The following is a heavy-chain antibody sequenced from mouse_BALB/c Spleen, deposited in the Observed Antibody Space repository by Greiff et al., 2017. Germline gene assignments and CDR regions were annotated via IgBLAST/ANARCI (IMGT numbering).Heavy chain of an antibody. Sequence: VQVVESGPGLVAPSQSLSIPCTVSGFSLTSYGVHWVRQPPGKGLEWLGVIWAGGSTNYNSALMSRLSISKDNSKSQVFLKMNSLQTDDTAMYYCAREIRYYYGSSYYYAMDYWGQGTSVTVSS. CDR3: AREIRYYYGSSYYYAMDY. CDR1: GFSLTSYG. D-gene: IGHD1-1*01. V-gene: IGHV2-9*02. CDR2: IWAGGST. J-gene: IGHJ4*01.